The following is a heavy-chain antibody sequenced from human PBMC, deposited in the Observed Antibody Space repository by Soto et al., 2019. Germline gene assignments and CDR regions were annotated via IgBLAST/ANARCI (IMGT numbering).Heavy chain of an antibody. CDR3: ARGPDMVRGVRGLDY. J-gene: IGHJ4*02. CDR2: INHSGSI. CDR1: GGSFSGYY. Sequence: QVQLQQWGAGLLKPSETLSLTCAVYGGSFSGYYWSWIRQPPGKGLEWIGEINHSGSINYNPSLKSRVTISVDTSKNQFSLKLSSVTAADTAVYYCARGPDMVRGVRGLDYWGQGTLVTVSS. V-gene: IGHV4-34*01. D-gene: IGHD3-10*01.